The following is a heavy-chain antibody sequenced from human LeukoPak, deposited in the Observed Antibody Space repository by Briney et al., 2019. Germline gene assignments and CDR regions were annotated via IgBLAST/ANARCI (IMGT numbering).Heavy chain of an antibody. CDR2: IKQDGSEK. Sequence: PGGSLRLSCAASGFTFSSYWMSWVRQAPGKGLEWVAHIKQDGSEKYYVDSVKGRFTISRDNAKNSLYLQMNSLRAEDTAVYYCARDASGYALYFDYWGQGTLVTVSS. J-gene: IGHJ4*02. CDR1: GFTFSSYW. D-gene: IGHD5-12*01. CDR3: ARDASGYALYFDY. V-gene: IGHV3-7*01.